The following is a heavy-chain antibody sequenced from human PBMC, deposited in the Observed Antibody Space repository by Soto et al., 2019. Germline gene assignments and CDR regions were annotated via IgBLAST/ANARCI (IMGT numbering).Heavy chain of an antibody. CDR2: IYSSGNT. J-gene: IGHJ5*02. V-gene: IGHV4-30-4*01. Sequence: QVQLQVSGPGLVEPSQTLSLTCTVSGASVSSDNYYWTWIRQPPGKDLEWIGYIYSSGNTNYNPSLRSRVPMSKDTSKNQFSLKLSSVTAADTAVYYCARRVTGGGERFDPWGQGTLVTVSS. CDR1: GASVSSDNYY. D-gene: IGHD7-27*01. CDR3: ARRVTGGGERFDP.